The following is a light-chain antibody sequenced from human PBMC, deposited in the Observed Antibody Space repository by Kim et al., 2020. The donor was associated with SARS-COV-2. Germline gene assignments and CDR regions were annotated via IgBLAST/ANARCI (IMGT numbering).Light chain of an antibody. CDR1: QDINTW. Sequence: IQLTQSPSSVSASVGDRVTITCRASQDINTWLGWYQQKPGKAPNLLFYGASNLQSGVPSRFSGSGSGTDFTLTISRLQPDDCATYYCQQDNSIPPWTFGQGTKLEI. J-gene: IGKJ1*01. V-gene: IGKV1-12*01. CDR2: GAS. CDR3: QQDNSIPPWT.